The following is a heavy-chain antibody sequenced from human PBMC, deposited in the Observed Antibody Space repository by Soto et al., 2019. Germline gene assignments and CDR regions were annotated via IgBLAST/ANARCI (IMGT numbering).Heavy chain of an antibody. CDR3: ARGDVGGWFLDS. CDR1: RGSIASSGNF. V-gene: IGHV4-31*03. J-gene: IGHJ4*02. CDR2: IVNSGTA. Sequence: QVQLQESGPGLVKPSQTLSLTCTVSRGSIASSGNFWTWIRHHPGKGLEWLGYIVNSGTAYYTPSLKSRLSISIDTSKNHFSLSLTSLTAADTAVYFCARGDVGGWFLDSWGQGAQVIVSS. D-gene: IGHD6-19*01.